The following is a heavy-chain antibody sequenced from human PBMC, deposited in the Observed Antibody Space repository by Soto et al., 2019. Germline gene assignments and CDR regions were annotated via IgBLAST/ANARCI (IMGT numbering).Heavy chain of an antibody. V-gene: IGHV3-11*01. CDR1: GFTFSDYY. CDR3: ARDQRYCSSTSCPMDV. Sequence: PGGSLILSCAASGFTFSDYYMSWIRQAPGKGLEWVSYISSSGSTIYYADSVKGRFTISRDNAKNSLYLQMNSLGAEDTAVYYCARDQRYCSSTSCPMDVWGKGTTVTVSS. J-gene: IGHJ6*04. D-gene: IGHD2-2*01. CDR2: ISSSGSTI.